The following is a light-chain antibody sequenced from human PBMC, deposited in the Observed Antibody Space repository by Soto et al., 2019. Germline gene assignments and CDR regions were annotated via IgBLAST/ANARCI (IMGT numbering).Light chain of an antibody. V-gene: IGKV3-11*01. CDR3: QQRRSWPRT. CDR1: QSISSY. CDR2: DAS. J-gene: IGKJ1*01. Sequence: EIVLTQSPATLPLSPGERATLSCRASQSISSYLAWYQQKPGQAPRLLIYDASNRATGIPARFSGSGSGTDFTLTISSLEVEDFAIYYCQQRRSWPRTFGQGTKV.